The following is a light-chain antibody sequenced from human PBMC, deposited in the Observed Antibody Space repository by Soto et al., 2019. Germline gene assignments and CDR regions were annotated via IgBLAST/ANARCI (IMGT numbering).Light chain of an antibody. CDR3: SSYAGRTNVV. Sequence: QSALTQPPSASGSPGQSVTISCTGTSSDVGGYNYVSWYQQHPGKAPKLIIYEVSKRPSGVPDRFSGSKSGNTASLTVSGLQAEDEADYYCSSYAGRTNVVFGGGTKLTVL. J-gene: IGLJ2*01. CDR2: EVS. CDR1: SSDVGGYNY. V-gene: IGLV2-8*01.